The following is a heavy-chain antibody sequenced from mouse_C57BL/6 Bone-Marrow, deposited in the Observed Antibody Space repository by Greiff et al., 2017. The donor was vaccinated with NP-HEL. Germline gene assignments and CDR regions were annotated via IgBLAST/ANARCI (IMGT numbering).Heavy chain of an antibody. D-gene: IGHD1-1*01. CDR1: GYAFTNYL. CDR3: ARGHYYGSSYDYFDY. J-gene: IGHJ2*01. Sequence: QVQLQQSGAELVRPGTSVKVSCKASGYAFTNYLIEWVKQRPGQGLEWIGVINPGSGGTNYNEKFKGKATLTADKSSSTASMQLSSLTSEDSAVYFGARGHYYGSSYDYFDYWGQGTTRTVSS. CDR2: INPGSGGT. V-gene: IGHV1-54*01.